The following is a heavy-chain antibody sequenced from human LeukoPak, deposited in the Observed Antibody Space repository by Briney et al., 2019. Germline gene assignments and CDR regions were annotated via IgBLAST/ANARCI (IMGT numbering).Heavy chain of an antibody. J-gene: IGHJ6*03. V-gene: IGHV4-34*01. CDR1: GGSSSGYS. CDR2: INHSGST. CDR3: ARRSYYYYYYMDV. Sequence: SETLSLTCAVHGGSSSGYSWSWIRKPPGKGLEWIGEINHSGSTNYNPSLKSRVTISVDTSRNQCSLKLSSVTAADTAVYYCARRSYYYYYYMDVWGKGTTVTVSS.